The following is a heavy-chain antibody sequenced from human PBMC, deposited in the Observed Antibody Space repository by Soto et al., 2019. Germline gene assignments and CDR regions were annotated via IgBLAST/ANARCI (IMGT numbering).Heavy chain of an antibody. CDR2: IIPIFGTA. Sequence: ASVKVSCKASGGTFSSYAISWVRQAPGQGLEWMGGIIPIFGTANYAQKFQGRVTITADESTSTAYMELSSLRSEDTAVYYCARTAPPSRYSSSWIGFYYYGMDVWGQGTTVTVSS. V-gene: IGHV1-69*13. CDR1: GGTFSSYA. D-gene: IGHD6-13*01. J-gene: IGHJ6*02. CDR3: ARTAPPSRYSSSWIGFYYYGMDV.